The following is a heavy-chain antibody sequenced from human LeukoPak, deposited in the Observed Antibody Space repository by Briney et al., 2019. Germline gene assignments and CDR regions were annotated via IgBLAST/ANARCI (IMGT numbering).Heavy chain of an antibody. V-gene: IGHV4-4*07. CDR1: GGSISSYY. D-gene: IGHD6-19*01. J-gene: IGHJ5*02. CDR2: IYTSGST. CDR3: AWSSAVAGTGHETNWFDP. Sequence: PSETLSLTCTVSGGSISSYYWSWIRQPAGKGLEWIGRIYTSGSTNYNPSLKSRVTISVDTSKNQFSLKLSSVTAADTAVYYCAWSSAVAGTGHETNWFDPWGQGTLVTVSS.